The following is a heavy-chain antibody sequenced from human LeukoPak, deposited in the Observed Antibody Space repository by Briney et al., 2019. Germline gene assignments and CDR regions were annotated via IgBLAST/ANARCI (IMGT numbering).Heavy chain of an antibody. J-gene: IGHJ4*02. V-gene: IGHV3-23*01. CDR3: AKDANRAPTGYFDY. D-gene: IGHD3-16*02. CDR2: ISGSGGTT. CDR1: GFTFSTYA. Sequence: PGGSLRLSCAASGFTFSTYAMSWVRQAPGKGLEWVSVISGSGGTTYYADSVRGRFSISRDNSKNTLYLQVNSLRAEDTAVYYCAKDANRAPTGYFDYWGQGTLVTVSS.